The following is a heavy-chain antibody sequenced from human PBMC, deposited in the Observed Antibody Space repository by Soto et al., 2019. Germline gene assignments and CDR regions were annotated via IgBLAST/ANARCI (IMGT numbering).Heavy chain of an antibody. J-gene: IGHJ4*02. Sequence: ESGGGVVQPGRSLRLSCAASGFTFSSYAMHWVRQAPGKGLEWVAVISYDGSNKYYADSVKGRFTISRDNSKNTLYLQMNSLRAEDTAVYYCARDRYGSDRRFDYWGQGTLVTVSS. CDR1: GFTFSSYA. CDR3: ARDRYGSDRRFDY. CDR2: ISYDGSNK. V-gene: IGHV3-30-3*01. D-gene: IGHD3-10*01.